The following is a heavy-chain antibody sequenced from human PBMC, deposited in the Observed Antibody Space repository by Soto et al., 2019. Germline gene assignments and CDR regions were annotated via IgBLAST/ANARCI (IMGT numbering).Heavy chain of an antibody. D-gene: IGHD1-26*01. CDR3: ARTEWERLPLALYYDYCIDV. V-gene: IGHV1-69*06. J-gene: IGHJ6*02. CDR1: GGTFSSYA. CDR2: IIPIFGTA. Sequence: QVQLVQSGAEVKKPGSSVKVSCKASGGTFSSYAISWVRQAPGQGLEWMGGIIPIFGTANYAQKFQGRVTITADKSTSTAYMELSSLRSEDTAVYYCARTEWERLPLALYYDYCIDVWGQGTTVTVSS.